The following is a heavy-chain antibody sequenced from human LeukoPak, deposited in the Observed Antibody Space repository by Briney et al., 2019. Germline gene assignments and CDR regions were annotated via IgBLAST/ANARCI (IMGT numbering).Heavy chain of an antibody. CDR3: AGPFLDGDFP. J-gene: IGHJ5*02. CDR2: IYYSGST. D-gene: IGHD3/OR15-3a*01. V-gene: IGHV4-39*01. Sequence: PSETLSLTCTVSGGSISSSSYYWGWIRQPPGKGLEWIGSIYYSGSTYYNPSLKSRVTISVDTSKNQFSLKLSSLTGGDTAVYFRAGPFLDGDFPLGQGTPVTVSS. CDR1: GGSISSSSYY.